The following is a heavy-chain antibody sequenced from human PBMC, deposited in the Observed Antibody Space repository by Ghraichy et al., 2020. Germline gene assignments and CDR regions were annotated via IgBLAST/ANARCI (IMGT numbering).Heavy chain of an antibody. CDR3: ARQHIVVVTAISRAYHNRRLKNDYYYYGMDV. CDR1: GGSFSGYY. V-gene: IGHV4-34*01. Sequence: SETLSLTCAVYGGSFSGYYWSWIRQPPGKGLEWIGEINHSGSTNYNPSLKSRVTISVDTSKNQFSLKLSSVTAADTAVYYCARQHIVVVTAISRAYHNRRLKNDYYYYGMDVWGQGTTVTVSS. D-gene: IGHD2-21*02. J-gene: IGHJ6*02. CDR2: INHSGST.